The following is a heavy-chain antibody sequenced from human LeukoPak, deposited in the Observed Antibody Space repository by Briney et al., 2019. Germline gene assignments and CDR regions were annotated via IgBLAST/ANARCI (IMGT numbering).Heavy chain of an antibody. CDR3: AKLPDGYSSGSDAFDI. J-gene: IGHJ3*02. CDR2: ISYDGSNK. CDR1: GFTFSSYG. V-gene: IGHV3-30*18. D-gene: IGHD6-19*01. Sequence: GRSLRLSCAASGFTFSSYGMHWVRQAPGKGLEWVAVISYDGSNKYYADSVKGRFTISRDNSKNTLYLQMNSLRAEDTAVYYCAKLPDGYSSGSDAFDIWGQGTMVTVSS.